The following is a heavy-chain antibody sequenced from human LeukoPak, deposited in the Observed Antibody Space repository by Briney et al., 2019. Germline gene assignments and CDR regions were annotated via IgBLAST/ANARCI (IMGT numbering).Heavy chain of an antibody. J-gene: IGHJ4*02. V-gene: IGHV3-21*01. Sequence: GGSLRLSCAASGFTFKIYSMNWVRQAPGKGLERVSSIRSSSSHMYYADSVKGRFTISRDNAKNSLYLQMDSLRAEDTAVYYCARDIGGSYTAIDYWGQGTLVTVSS. CDR3: ARDIGGSYTAIDY. CDR1: GFTFKIYS. D-gene: IGHD1-26*01. CDR2: IRSSSSHM.